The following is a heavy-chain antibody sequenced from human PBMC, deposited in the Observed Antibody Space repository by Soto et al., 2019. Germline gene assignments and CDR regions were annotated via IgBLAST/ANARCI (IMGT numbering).Heavy chain of an antibody. CDR2: ISSNGGST. J-gene: IGHJ4*02. D-gene: IGHD5-12*01. CDR1: GFTFSSYA. CDR3: ASTNSSGYDSYYFDY. V-gene: IGHV3-64*01. Sequence: EVQLVESGGGLVQPGGSLRLSCAASGFTFSSYAMHWVRQAPGKGLEYVSAISSNGGSTYYANSVKGRFTISRDNSKNTLYLQMGSLRAEDMAVYYCASTNSSGYDSYYFDYWGQGTLVTVSS.